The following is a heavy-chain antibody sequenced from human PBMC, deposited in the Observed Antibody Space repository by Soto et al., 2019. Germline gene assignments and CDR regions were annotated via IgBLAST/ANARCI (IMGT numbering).Heavy chain of an antibody. Sequence: SETLSLTCAVYGGSFSGYYWSWIRQPPGRGLEWIGEINHSGSTNYNPSLKSRVTISVDTSKNQFSLKLSSVTAADTAVYYCARGFVYSYGLIYFDYWGQGTLVTVSS. J-gene: IGHJ4*02. V-gene: IGHV4-34*01. CDR1: GGSFSGYY. D-gene: IGHD5-18*01. CDR2: INHSGST. CDR3: ARGFVYSYGLIYFDY.